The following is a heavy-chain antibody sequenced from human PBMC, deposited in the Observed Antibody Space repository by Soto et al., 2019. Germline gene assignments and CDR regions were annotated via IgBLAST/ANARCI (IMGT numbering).Heavy chain of an antibody. J-gene: IGHJ6*02. CDR3: ARGFSFSDNSDNDRIYFYYGLNV. V-gene: IGHV4-4*02. CDR2: IYQSGIT. CDR1: GGSITTGHW. D-gene: IGHD2-15*01. Sequence: SETLSLTGDVSGGSITTGHWWTCVRQSPGKGLEWIGEIYQSGITNYNPSLNSRLSISMDQSKNQFSLKLTSVTAADTALYFCARGFSFSDNSDNDRIYFYYGLNVWGQGTTVTVSS.